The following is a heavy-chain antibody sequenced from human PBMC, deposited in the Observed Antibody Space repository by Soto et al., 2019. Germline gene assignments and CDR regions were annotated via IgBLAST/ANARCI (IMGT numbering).Heavy chain of an antibody. J-gene: IGHJ5*02. D-gene: IGHD2-15*01. Sequence: PSETLSLTCTVSGGSISDISYCWGWIRQPPGKGLQWIGCMFYSGATYYNPSLKNRVTLSVDTSNNEFSLKLVSVTAPDTAVYYSARHKSGSDWLGVWAEGTLVTVTS. CDR1: GGSISDISYC. V-gene: IGHV4-39*01. CDR2: MFYSGAT. CDR3: ARHKSGSDWLGV.